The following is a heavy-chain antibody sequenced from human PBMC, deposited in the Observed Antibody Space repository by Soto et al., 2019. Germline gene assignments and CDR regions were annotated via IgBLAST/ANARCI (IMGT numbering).Heavy chain of an antibody. V-gene: IGHV5-51*01. CDR3: ARGLSGYYYYYYYGMDV. J-gene: IGHJ6*02. CDR2: IYPGDSDT. CDR1: GYSFTSYW. D-gene: IGHD3-22*01. Sequence: PGESLKISCKGSGYSFTSYWIGWVRQMPGKGLEWTGIIYPGDSDTRYSPSFQGQVTISADKSISTAYLQWSSLKASDTAMYYCARGLSGYYYYYYYGMDVWGQGTTVTV.